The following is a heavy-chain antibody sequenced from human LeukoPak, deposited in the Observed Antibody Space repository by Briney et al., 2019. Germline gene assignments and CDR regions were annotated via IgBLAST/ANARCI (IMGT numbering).Heavy chain of an antibody. D-gene: IGHD3-10*01. CDR3: ARHSGSGSLSRPFDP. J-gene: IGHJ5*02. V-gene: IGHV4-39*02. CDR2: VYCTGST. CDR1: GDSVTSGGFY. Sequence: SETLSLTCTVSGDSVTSGGFYWAWLRQPPGKGLEWIATVYCTGSTYYNPSLKSRVTISIDTSKNHFSLKLRSVVAPDTAVYYCARHSGSGSLSRPFDPWGRGTLVTVSS.